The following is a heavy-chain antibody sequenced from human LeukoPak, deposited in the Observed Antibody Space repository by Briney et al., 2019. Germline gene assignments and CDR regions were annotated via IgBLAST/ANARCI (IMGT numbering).Heavy chain of an antibody. Sequence: SVKVTCKASGGTFSSYAISWVRQAPGQGLEWMGRIIPIFGTANYAQKFQGRVTITTDESTSTAYMELSSLRSEDTAVYYCARDRYCSGGCCLRPYYFDYWGQGTLVTVSS. J-gene: IGHJ4*02. CDR3: ARDRYCSGGCCLRPYYFDY. CDR1: GGTFSSYA. D-gene: IGHD2-15*01. V-gene: IGHV1-69*05. CDR2: IIPIFGTA.